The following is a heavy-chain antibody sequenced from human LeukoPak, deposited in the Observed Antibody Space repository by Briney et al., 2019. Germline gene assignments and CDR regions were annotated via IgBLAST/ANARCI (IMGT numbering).Heavy chain of an antibody. D-gene: IGHD3-22*01. CDR3: ARYYYDSSEYYFDY. J-gene: IGHJ4*02. CDR2: INSDGSST. V-gene: IGHV3-74*01. Sequence: GGSLRLSCAASGFTFSSYWMHWVRQAPGKGLVWVSRINSDGSSTSYADSVKGRFTISRDNAKNTLYLQMNSLRAEDTAVYYCARYYYDSSEYYFDYWGQGTLVTAPS. CDR1: GFTFSSYW.